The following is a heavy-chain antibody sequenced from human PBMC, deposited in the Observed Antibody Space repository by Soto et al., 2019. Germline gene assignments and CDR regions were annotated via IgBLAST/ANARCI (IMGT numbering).Heavy chain of an antibody. CDR2: IYYSGST. D-gene: IGHD3-22*01. CDR1: GGSISSGDYY. V-gene: IGHV4-30-4*01. J-gene: IGHJ4*02. Sequence: PSETLSLTCTVSGGSISSGDYYWSWIRQPPGKGLEWIGYIYYSGSTNYNPSLKSRVTISVDTSKNQFSLKLSSVTAADTAVYYCASVLIVGHSTFDYWGQGTLVTVSS. CDR3: ASVLIVGHSTFDY.